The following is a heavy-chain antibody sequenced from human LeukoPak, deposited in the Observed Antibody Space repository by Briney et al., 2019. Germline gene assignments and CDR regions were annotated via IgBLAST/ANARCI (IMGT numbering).Heavy chain of an antibody. J-gene: IGHJ6*02. D-gene: IGHD2-15*01. CDR3: TTMRYCSSISCAIRQYHYIGMDV. CDR2: IKSVADGGTS. CDR1: GFTFSNAW. V-gene: IGHV3-15*01. Sequence: GGSLRLSCAASGFTFSNAWMSWVRQAPGKGLEWVAHIKSVADGGTSDYAAPMKGRFIISREDSENTLYLHINSMKTEDSAVYYCTTMRYCSSISCAIRQYHYIGMDVSGQGTTVTASS.